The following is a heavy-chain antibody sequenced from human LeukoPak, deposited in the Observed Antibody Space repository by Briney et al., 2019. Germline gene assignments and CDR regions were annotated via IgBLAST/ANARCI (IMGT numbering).Heavy chain of an antibody. Sequence: ASVKVSCKASGYTFTSYAMHWVRQAPGQRLEWMGWINAGNGNTKYSQKFQGRVTITRNTSISTAYMELSSLRSEDTAVYSCARGLWAAAYHAFDIWGQGTMVTVSS. CDR2: INAGNGNT. V-gene: IGHV1-3*01. J-gene: IGHJ3*02. D-gene: IGHD6-13*01. CDR3: ARGLWAAAYHAFDI. CDR1: GYTFTSYA.